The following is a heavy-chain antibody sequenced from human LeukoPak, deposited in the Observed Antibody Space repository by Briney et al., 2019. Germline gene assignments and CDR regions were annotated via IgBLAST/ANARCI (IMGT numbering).Heavy chain of an antibody. CDR1: GGSISSGSYY. D-gene: IGHD1-26*01. V-gene: IGHV4-61*02. J-gene: IGHJ4*02. Sequence: PSQTLSLTCTVSGGSISSGSYYWSWIRQPAGKGLEWIGRIYTSGSTNYNPSLKSRVTISVDTSKNQFSLKLSSVTAADTAVYYCARVSGSYLDYWGQGTLVTVSS. CDR2: IYTSGST. CDR3: ARVSGSYLDY.